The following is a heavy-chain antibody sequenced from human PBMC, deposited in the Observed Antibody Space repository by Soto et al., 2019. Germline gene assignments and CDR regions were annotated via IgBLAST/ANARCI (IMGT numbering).Heavy chain of an antibody. D-gene: IGHD3-10*01. J-gene: IGHJ5*02. CDR2: ISGYNGNT. CDR3: ARGDFGGWFDP. V-gene: IGHV1-18*01. CDR1: GYTFTNYG. Sequence: ASVKVSCKASGYTFTNYGITWVRQAPGQGLEWMGWISGYNGNTNYAHKFQGRLTMTRDASTATAYMELRSLTSDDTAMYYCARGDFGGWFDPWGQGTLVTVSS.